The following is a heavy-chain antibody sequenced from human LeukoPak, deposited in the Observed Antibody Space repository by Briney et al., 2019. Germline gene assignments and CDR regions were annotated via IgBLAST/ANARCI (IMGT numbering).Heavy chain of an antibody. D-gene: IGHD6-19*01. Sequence: PGGSLRLSCAASGFTFSNYAMSWVRQAPGKGLEWVSAISGSGHSTYFADSVKGRFTISRDNSKNTLYLQMNSLRAEDTAVYYCAKVVSPNGYSSGWGHFDYWGQGTLVTVSS. CDR1: GFTFSNYA. CDR3: AKVVSPNGYSSGWGHFDY. J-gene: IGHJ4*02. CDR2: ISGSGHST. V-gene: IGHV3-23*01.